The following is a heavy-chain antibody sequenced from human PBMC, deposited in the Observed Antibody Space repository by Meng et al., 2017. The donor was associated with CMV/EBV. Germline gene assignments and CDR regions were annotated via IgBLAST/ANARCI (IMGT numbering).Heavy chain of an antibody. CDR3: AKAFRGTKYSSSSGRTRGGGMDV. V-gene: IGHV3-23*03. J-gene: IGHJ6*02. D-gene: IGHD6-6*01. CDR1: GFTFSSYA. CDR2: IYSGGSST. Sequence: SCAASGFTFSSYAMSWVRQAPGKGLEWVSVIYSGGSSTYYADSVKGRFTISRDNSKNTLYLQMNSLRAEDTAVYYCAKAFRGTKYSSSSGRTRGGGMDVWGQGTTVTVSS.